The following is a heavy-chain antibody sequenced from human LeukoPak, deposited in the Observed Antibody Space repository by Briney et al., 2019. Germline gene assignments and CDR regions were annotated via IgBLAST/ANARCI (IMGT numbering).Heavy chain of an antibody. D-gene: IGHD2-2*01. Sequence: ASVKVSCKASGYTFTSYYMHWVRQAPGQGLEWMGIINPSGGSTSYAQKFQGRVTMTRDMSTSTVYMELSSLRSEDTAVYYCARDKLRKGYCSSTSCWDGAFDIWGQGTMVTVSS. J-gene: IGHJ3*02. V-gene: IGHV1-46*01. CDR2: INPSGGST. CDR3: ARDKLRKGYCSSTSCWDGAFDI. CDR1: GYTFTSYY.